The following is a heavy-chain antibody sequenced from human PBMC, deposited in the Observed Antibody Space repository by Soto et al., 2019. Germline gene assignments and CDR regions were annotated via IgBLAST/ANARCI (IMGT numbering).Heavy chain of an antibody. CDR3: ARGASSGWLYYYYGMDV. Sequence: GGSLRLSCAASGFTFSSYEMNWVRQAPGKWLEWVSYISSSGSTIYYADSVKGRFTISRDNAKNSLYLQINSLRAEDTAVYYCARGASSGWLYYYYGMDVWGQGXTVTVSS. J-gene: IGHJ6*02. V-gene: IGHV3-48*03. D-gene: IGHD6-19*01. CDR2: ISSSGSTI. CDR1: GFTFSSYE.